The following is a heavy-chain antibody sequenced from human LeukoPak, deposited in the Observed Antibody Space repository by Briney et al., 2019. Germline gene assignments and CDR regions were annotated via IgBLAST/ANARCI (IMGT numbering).Heavy chain of an antibody. CDR2: IIPIFGTA. CDR3: ARLATSGYSGYDTAMYYFDY. D-gene: IGHD5-12*01. J-gene: IGHJ4*02. CDR1: GGTFSSYA. Sequence: GASVKVSCKASGGTFSSYAISWVRQAPGQGLEWMGGIIPIFGTANYAQKFQGRVTITADESTSTAYMELSSLRSEDTAMYYCARLATSGYSGYDTAMYYFDYWGQGTLVTVSS. V-gene: IGHV1-69*13.